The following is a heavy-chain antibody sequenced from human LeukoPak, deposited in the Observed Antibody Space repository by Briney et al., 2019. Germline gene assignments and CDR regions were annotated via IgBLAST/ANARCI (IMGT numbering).Heavy chain of an antibody. CDR1: GVSTTNGIYY. J-gene: IGHJ4*02. D-gene: IGHD6-19*01. V-gene: IGHV4-39*01. CDR2: VHNVGST. CDR3: ARHAEYNSGWYFYLDH. Sequence: SETLSLTCTVSGVSTTNGIYYWAWIRQPPGKGLEWIGSVHNVGSTYYNLSLRSRATMSIDTSKNQFSLRLTSVTAADTAVYYCARHAEYNSGWYFYLDHWGQGILVTVSS.